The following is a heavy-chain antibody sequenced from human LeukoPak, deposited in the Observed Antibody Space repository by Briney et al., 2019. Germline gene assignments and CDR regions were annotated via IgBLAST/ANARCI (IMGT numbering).Heavy chain of an antibody. J-gene: IGHJ5*02. V-gene: IGHV3-7*01. Sequence: PSGGSLRLSCAASGFSFSAYWMHWVRQAPGKGLEWVANIKEDGSEKHYVDSLKGRFTISRDNAKNSLYLQMNSLRADDTAVYYCARSVYGPFDPWGQGTLVTVSS. CDR1: GFSFSAYW. D-gene: IGHD2-8*01. CDR2: IKEDGSEK. CDR3: ARSVYGPFDP.